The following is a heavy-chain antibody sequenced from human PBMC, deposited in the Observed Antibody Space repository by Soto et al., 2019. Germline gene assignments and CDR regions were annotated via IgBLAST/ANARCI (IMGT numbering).Heavy chain of an antibody. J-gene: IGHJ4*02. CDR3: ARGDYYDSSGYYYPYYFDY. Sequence: GASVKVSCKASGYTFTSYGISWVRQAPGQGLEWMGWISAYNGNTNYAQKLQGRVTMTTDTSTSTAYMELRSLRSDDTAVYYCARGDYYDSSGYYYPYYFDYWGQGTLVTVSS. CDR1: GYTFTSYG. V-gene: IGHV1-18*01. D-gene: IGHD3-22*01. CDR2: ISAYNGNT.